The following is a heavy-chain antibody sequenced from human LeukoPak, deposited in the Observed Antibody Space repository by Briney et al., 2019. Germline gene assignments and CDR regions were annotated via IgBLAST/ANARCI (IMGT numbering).Heavy chain of an antibody. CDR3: ARHRTYYDFWSGYYPARSNNWFDP. CDR1: GGSTSSSSYY. Sequence: KPSETLSLTCTVSGGSTSSSSYYWGWIRQPPGKGLEWIGSIYYSGSTYYNPSLKSQVTISVDTSKNQFSLKLSSVTAADTAVYYCARHRTYYDFWSGYYPARSNNWFDPWGQGTLVTVSS. D-gene: IGHD3-3*01. J-gene: IGHJ5*02. CDR2: IYYSGST. V-gene: IGHV4-39*01.